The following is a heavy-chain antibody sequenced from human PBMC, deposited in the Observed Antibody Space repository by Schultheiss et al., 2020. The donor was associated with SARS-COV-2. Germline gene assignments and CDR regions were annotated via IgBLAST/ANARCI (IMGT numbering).Heavy chain of an antibody. CDR1: GGSISSSNW. Sequence: SETLSLTCAVSGGSISSSNWWSWVRQPPGKGLEWIGKIYHSGSTNYNPSLKSRVTISVDTSKNQFSLKLSSVTAADTAVYYCAREAKQQLVNWGQGTLVTVSS. CDR3: AREAKQQLVN. V-gene: IGHV4-4*02. J-gene: IGHJ4*02. D-gene: IGHD6-13*01. CDR2: IYHSGST.